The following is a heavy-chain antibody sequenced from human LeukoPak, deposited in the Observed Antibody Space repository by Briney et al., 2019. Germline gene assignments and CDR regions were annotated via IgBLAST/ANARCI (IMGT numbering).Heavy chain of an antibody. CDR2: ISYDGSNK. CDR3: AKDHYYDSSGGFDY. Sequence: GSLRLSCAASGFTFSSYGMHWVRQAPGKGLEWVAVISYDGSNKYYADSVKGRFTISRDNSKNTLYLQMNSLRAEDTAVYYCAKDHYYDSSGGFDYWGQGTLVTVSS. D-gene: IGHD3-22*01. CDR1: GFTFSSYG. J-gene: IGHJ4*02. V-gene: IGHV3-30*18.